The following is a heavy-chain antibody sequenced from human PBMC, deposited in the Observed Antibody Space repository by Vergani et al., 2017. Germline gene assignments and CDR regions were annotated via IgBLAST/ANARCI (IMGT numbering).Heavy chain of an antibody. CDR1: GGTFSSYT. V-gene: IGHV1-69*02. CDR2: IIPILGIA. CDR3: ARSGSSLELDY. Sequence: QVQLVQSGAEVKKPGSSVKVSCKASGGTFSSYTISWVRQAPGQGLEWMGRIIPILGIAKYAQRFQGRVTITAEKATNTAYMELSSLRSEDTAVYYCARSGSSLELDYWGQGTLVTVSS. D-gene: IGHD6-13*01. J-gene: IGHJ4*02.